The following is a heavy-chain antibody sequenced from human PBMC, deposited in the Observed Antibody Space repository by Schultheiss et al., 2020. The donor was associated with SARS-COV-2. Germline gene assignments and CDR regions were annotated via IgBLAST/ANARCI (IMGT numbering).Heavy chain of an antibody. D-gene: IGHD1-26*01. J-gene: IGHJ6*03. CDR2: ISSSGSVI. Sequence: GSLRLSCAASGFALSRYSMNWVRQAPGKGLEWVSYISSSGSVIYDADSVKGRITISRDNAKNSLYLQVNSLRDEDTAVYYCTRGIWETLAHYHMDVWGKGTTVTVSS. CDR1: GFALSRYS. CDR3: TRGIWETLAHYHMDV. V-gene: IGHV3-48*02.